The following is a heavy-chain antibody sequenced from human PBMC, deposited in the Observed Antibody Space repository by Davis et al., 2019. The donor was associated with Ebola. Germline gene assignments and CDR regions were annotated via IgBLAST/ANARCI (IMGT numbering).Heavy chain of an antibody. V-gene: IGHV3-7*01. J-gene: IGHJ6*04. CDR1: GFTFSSYW. Sequence: GESLKISCAASGFTFSSYWMSWVRQAPGKGLEWVANIKQDGSEKYYVDSVKGRFTISRDNAKNSLYLQMNSLRAEDTAVYYCAKDGDSSGWLYYYYGMDVWGKGTTVTVSS. D-gene: IGHD6-19*01. CDR2: IKQDGSEK. CDR3: AKDGDSSGWLYYYYGMDV.